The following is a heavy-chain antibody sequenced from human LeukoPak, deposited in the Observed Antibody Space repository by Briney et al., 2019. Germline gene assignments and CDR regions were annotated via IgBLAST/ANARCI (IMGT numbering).Heavy chain of an antibody. CDR2: ISSTGRTT. V-gene: IGHV3-48*04. Sequence: PAGGSLRLSCAASGFTFSTYTMNWVRQTPGEGLEWLSYISSTGRTTYYADSVKGRFTISRDNAKNSLYLQLNSLRVDDTAVYYCAKQSTIFGSPFDPWGQGTLVTVSS. CDR3: AKQSTIFGSPFDP. J-gene: IGHJ5*02. D-gene: IGHD3-3*01. CDR1: GFTFSTYT.